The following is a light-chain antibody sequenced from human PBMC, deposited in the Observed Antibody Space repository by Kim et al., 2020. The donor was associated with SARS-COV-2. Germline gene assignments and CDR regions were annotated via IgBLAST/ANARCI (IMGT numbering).Light chain of an antibody. CDR3: QQLNSYPYT. V-gene: IGKV1-9*01. CDR1: QGISSY. J-gene: IGKJ2*01. CDR2: AAS. Sequence: ATVGDRVTISSRARQGISSYLAWYQQKPGKAPKLLIYAASTLQSGVPARFSGSGSGTDFTLTISSLQPEDFATYYCQQLNSYPYTFGQGTKLEI.